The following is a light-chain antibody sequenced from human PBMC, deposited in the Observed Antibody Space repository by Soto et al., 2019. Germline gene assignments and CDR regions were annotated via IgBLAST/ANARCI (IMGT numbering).Light chain of an antibody. CDR1: SSDVVGYNY. CDR3: SSYTTSNTRQIV. Sequence: QSALTQPASVSGSPGQSITISCTGTSSDVVGYNYVSWYQHHPGKALKLIIYDVSNRPSGVSIRFSGSKSDNTASLTISGLQPEDEADYHCSSYTTSNTRQIVFGTGTKVTVL. CDR2: DVS. V-gene: IGLV2-14*03. J-gene: IGLJ1*01.